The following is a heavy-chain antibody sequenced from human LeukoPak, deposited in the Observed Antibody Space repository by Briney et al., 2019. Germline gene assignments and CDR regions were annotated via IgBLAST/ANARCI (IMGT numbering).Heavy chain of an antibody. CDR3: AKNGDRGAYCSGGSCYPYYYYYMDV. D-gene: IGHD2-15*01. CDR1: GFTFSSYS. J-gene: IGHJ6*03. CDR2: ISSSSSYI. Sequence: GGSLRLSCAASGFTFSSYSMNWVRQAPGKGLEWVSSISSSSSYIYYADSVKGRFTISRGNAKNSLYLQMNSLRAEDTAIYYCAKNGDRGAYCSGGSCYPYYYYYMDVWGKGTTVTISS. V-gene: IGHV3-21*04.